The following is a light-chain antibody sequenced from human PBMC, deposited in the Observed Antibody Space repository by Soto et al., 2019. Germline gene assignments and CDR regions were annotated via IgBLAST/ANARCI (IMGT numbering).Light chain of an antibody. CDR2: AAY. CDR1: QGIGNA. J-gene: IGKJ4*01. Sequence: IQMTEFPSSLSASVGDRVTISCLASQGIGNALGWYQQKPGKAPKRLIYAAYSLQSGVPSRFSGSGSGTEFTLTISSLQPEDFATYYCLQHNIYPLTFGEGTKVEIK. V-gene: IGKV1-17*01. CDR3: LQHNIYPLT.